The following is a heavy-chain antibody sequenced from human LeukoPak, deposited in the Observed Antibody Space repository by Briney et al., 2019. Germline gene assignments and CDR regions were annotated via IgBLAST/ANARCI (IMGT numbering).Heavy chain of an antibody. CDR2: INTNTGNP. D-gene: IGHD3-10*01. V-gene: IGHV7-4-1*02. Sequence: ASVKVSCKTSGFTFTTYGINWVRQAPGQGLEWMGWINTNTGNPTYAQGFTGRFVFSLDTSVSTAYSQINSLKAEDTAVYYCARDSTTMIRGRNWFDPWGQGTLVTVSS. CDR3: ARDSTTMIRGRNWFDP. CDR1: GFTFTTYG. J-gene: IGHJ5*02.